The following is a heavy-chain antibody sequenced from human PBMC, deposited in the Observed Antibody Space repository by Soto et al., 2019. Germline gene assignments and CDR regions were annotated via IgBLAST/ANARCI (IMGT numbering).Heavy chain of an antibody. CDR2: IYYSGST. CDR3: ARDRFDYGSGSYYNTNYFDY. CDR1: GGSISSYY. D-gene: IGHD3-10*01. V-gene: IGHV4-59*01. Sequence: SETLSLTCTVSGGSISSYYWSWIRQPPGKGLEWIGYIYYSGSTNYNPSLKSRVTISVDTSKNQFSLKLSSVTAADTAVYYCARDRFDYGSGSYYNTNYFDYWGQGTLVTVSS. J-gene: IGHJ4*02.